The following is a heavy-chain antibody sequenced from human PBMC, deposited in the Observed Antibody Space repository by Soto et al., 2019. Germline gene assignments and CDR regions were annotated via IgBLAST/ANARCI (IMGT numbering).Heavy chain of an antibody. V-gene: IGHV3-7*01. D-gene: IGHD3-16*02. CDR3: ARCPRRAFGGVIAFDYYYYYMDV. CDR2: IKQDGSEK. Sequence: GGSLRLSCAASGFTSSSYWMSWVRQAPGKGLEWVANIKQDGSEKYYVDSVKGRFTISRDNAKNSLYLQMNSLRAEDTAVYYCARCPRRAFGGVIAFDYYYYYMDVWGKGTTVTVSS. CDR1: GFTSSSYW. J-gene: IGHJ6*03.